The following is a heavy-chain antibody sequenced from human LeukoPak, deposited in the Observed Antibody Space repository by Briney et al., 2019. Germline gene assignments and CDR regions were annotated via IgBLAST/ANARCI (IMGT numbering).Heavy chain of an antibody. J-gene: IGHJ5*02. CDR1: GYTFTSYY. Sequence: ASVKVSCKASGYTFTSYYMHWVRQAPGQGREGMGVINPSGGSTSYAQKFQGRVTMTRDTSTSTVYMELSSLRSEDTAVYYCARGVTMVRGVIISPWFDPWGQGTLVTVSS. CDR3: ARGVTMVRGVIISPWFDP. V-gene: IGHV1-46*01. D-gene: IGHD3-10*01. CDR2: INPSGGST.